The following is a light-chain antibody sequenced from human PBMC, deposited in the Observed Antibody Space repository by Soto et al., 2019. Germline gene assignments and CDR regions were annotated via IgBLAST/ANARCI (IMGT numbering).Light chain of an antibody. V-gene: IGLV2-14*01. CDR1: SSDVGAYNY. Sequence: QSALTQPASLSGPPGQSITISCTGTSSDVGAYNYVSWYQHHPGKAPRLVIYDVTNPPSGISDRFSGSKSGNTASLTISGILAEDEADYYCTSYTSISTYVFGTVTTLNVL. J-gene: IGLJ1*01. CDR3: TSYTSISTYV. CDR2: DVT.